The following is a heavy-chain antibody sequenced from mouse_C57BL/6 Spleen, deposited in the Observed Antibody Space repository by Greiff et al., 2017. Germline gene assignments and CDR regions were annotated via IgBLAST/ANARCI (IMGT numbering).Heavy chain of an antibody. J-gene: IGHJ2*01. CDR1: GYTFTDYY. CDR2: INPYNGGT. V-gene: IGHV1-19*01. D-gene: IGHD3-2*02. CDR3: ARLWDRSSGYGFDY. Sequence: EVQLQQSGPVLVKPGASVKMSCKASGYTFTDYYMNWVKQSHGKSLEWIGVINPYNGGTSYKQKFKGKATLTVDKSSSTAYMELNSLTSEDAAVYYCARLWDRSSGYGFDYWGQGTTLTVS.